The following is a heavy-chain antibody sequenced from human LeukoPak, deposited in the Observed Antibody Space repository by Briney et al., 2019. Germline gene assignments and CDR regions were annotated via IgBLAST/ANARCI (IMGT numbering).Heavy chain of an antibody. CDR3: ASRSEISSSWNNGDY. V-gene: IGHV3-21*01. Sequence: PGGSLRLSCAASGFTFSSYSMNWVRQAPGKGLEWVSSISSSSSYIYYADSVKGRFTISRDNAKNSLYLQMNSLRAEDTAVYYCASRSEISSSWNNGDYWGQGTLVTVSS. D-gene: IGHD6-13*01. J-gene: IGHJ4*02. CDR2: ISSSSSYI. CDR1: GFTFSSYS.